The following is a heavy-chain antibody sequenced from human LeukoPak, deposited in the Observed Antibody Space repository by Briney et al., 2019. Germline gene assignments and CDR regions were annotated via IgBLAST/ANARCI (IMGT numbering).Heavy chain of an antibody. CDR2: MNPNSGNT. CDR3: AREGLEYSSSWYPYMDV. D-gene: IGHD6-13*01. CDR1: GYTFTSYD. Sequence: ASVKVSCRASGYTFTSYDINWVRQATGQGLEWMGWMNPNSGNTGYAQKFQGRVTMTRNTSISTAYMELSSLRSEDTAVYYCAREGLEYSSSWYPYMDVWGKGTTVTVSS. V-gene: IGHV1-8*01. J-gene: IGHJ6*03.